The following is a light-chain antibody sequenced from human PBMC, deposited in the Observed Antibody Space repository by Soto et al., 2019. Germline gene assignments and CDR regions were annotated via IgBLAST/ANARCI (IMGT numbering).Light chain of an antibody. CDR2: KAS. J-gene: IGKJ1*01. CDR3: QHYDSYSEA. V-gene: IGKV1-5*03. Sequence: DIRMSLSAATVSGNVGDRVTNTCRASQTISSWLAWYQQKPGKALKLLIYKASTLKSGVPSRFSGSGSGTEFTLTISSLQPDDFATYYCQHYDSYSEAFGPGTNVEIK. CDR1: QTISSW.